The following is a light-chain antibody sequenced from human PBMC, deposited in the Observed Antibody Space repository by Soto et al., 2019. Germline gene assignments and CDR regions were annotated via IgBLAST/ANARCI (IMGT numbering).Light chain of an antibody. Sequence: QLVLTQSPSASASLGASVKLTCTLSSGHRSYAIAWHQQQPEKGPRYLMKVDSDGSHSKGDGIPDRFSGSSSGAERYLTISSLQSEDEADYYCQTWGTGPVVFGGGTKVTVL. CDR1: SGHRSYA. J-gene: IGLJ2*01. V-gene: IGLV4-69*01. CDR2: VDSDGSH. CDR3: QTWGTGPVV.